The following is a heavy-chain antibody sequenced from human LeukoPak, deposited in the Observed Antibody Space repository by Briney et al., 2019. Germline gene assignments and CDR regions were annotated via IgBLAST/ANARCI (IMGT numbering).Heavy chain of an antibody. V-gene: IGHV3-66*01. CDR1: GFTVSSNY. D-gene: IGHD6-19*01. CDR2: IYSGGST. Sequence: PGGSLRLSCAASGFTVSSNYMNWVRQAPGKGLEWVSVIYSGGSTFYADSVKGRFTISRDNSKNTLYLQMNSLRAEDTAVYYCARDGGWYYLDYWGQGTLVTVSS. J-gene: IGHJ4*02. CDR3: ARDGGWYYLDY.